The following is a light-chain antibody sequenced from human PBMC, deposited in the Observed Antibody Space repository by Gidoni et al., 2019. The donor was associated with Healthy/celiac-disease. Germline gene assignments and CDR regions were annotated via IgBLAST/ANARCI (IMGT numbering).Light chain of an antibody. V-gene: IGKV1-39*01. CDR1: QSISSY. Sequence: DIQMTQSPSSLSASVGDRVTITCRASQSISSYLNWYQQKPGKAPKLLIYAASSLQSGVPSRCSGSGAGTDVTLTISSLQPEDFATYYCQQSYSTPTITFXQXTRLEIK. CDR3: QQSYSTPTIT. J-gene: IGKJ5*01. CDR2: AAS.